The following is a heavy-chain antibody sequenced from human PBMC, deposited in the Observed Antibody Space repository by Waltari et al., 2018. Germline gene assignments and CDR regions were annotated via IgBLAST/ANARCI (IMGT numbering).Heavy chain of an antibody. V-gene: IGHV4-30-2*01. CDR3: ASGGLLAPFDY. J-gene: IGHJ4*02. D-gene: IGHD1-26*01. CDR1: GGSISSGGSS. CDR2: IYHSGST. Sequence: QLQLQESGSGLVKPSQPLSLTCAVSGGSISSGGSSWSWIRQPPGKGLEWIGYIYHSGSTYYNPSLKSRVTISVDRSKNQFSLKLSSVTAADTAVYYCASGGLLAPFDYWGQGTLVTVSS.